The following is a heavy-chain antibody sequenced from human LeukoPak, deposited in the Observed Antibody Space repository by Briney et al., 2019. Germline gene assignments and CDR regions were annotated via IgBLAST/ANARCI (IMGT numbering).Heavy chain of an antibody. CDR2: IKESGSDK. D-gene: IGHD2-8*01. J-gene: IGHJ4*02. V-gene: IGHV3-7*01. Sequence: PGGSLRLSCAASGFAFTSYWMNWVRQAPGKGLEWVANIKESGSDKYYGDSVKGRFTISRNNAKNKVYLQMNSLRAEDTAVYYCERDNGFWGQGTLVTVSS. CDR1: GFAFTSYW. CDR3: ERDNGF.